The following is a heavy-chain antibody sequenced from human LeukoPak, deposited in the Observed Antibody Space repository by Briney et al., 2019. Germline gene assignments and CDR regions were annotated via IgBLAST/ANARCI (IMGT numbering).Heavy chain of an antibody. CDR3: ARVFSSGWQTDY. J-gene: IGHJ4*02. D-gene: IGHD6-19*01. V-gene: IGHV3-33*01. Sequence: GGSLRLSCAASGFTFSSYGMRWVRQAPGKGLEWVAVIYYDGSNKYYADSVKGRFTISKDNSMNTLYLQMNSLRAEDTAVYYCARVFSSGWQTDYWGQGTLVTVSS. CDR1: GFTFSSYG. CDR2: IYYDGSNK.